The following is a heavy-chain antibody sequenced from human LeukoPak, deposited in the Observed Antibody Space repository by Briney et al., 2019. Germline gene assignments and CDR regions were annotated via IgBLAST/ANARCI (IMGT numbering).Heavy chain of an antibody. V-gene: IGHV1-69*13. CDR1: GGTFSSYA. D-gene: IGHD3-9*01. J-gene: IGHJ4*02. CDR3: ARDRLLTGYSFPDY. CDR2: IIPIFGTA. Sequence: SVKVSCKASGGTFSSYAISWVRQAPGQGLEWMGGIIPIFGTANYAQKFQGRVTITADESTSTAYMELSSLRSEDTAVYYCARDRLLTGYSFPDYWGQGTLVTVSS.